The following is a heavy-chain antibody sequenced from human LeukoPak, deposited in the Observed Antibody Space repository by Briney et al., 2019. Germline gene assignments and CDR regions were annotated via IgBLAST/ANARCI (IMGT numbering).Heavy chain of an antibody. CDR1: GFTVSSNY. J-gene: IGHJ4*02. Sequence: GGSLRLSCAASGFTVSSNYMSWVCQAPGKGLEWVSVIYSGGSTYYADSVKGRFTISRDNSKNTLYLQMNSLRAEDTAVYYCARVYGDRIFDYWGQGTLVTVSS. V-gene: IGHV3-53*01. D-gene: IGHD4-17*01. CDR3: ARVYGDRIFDY. CDR2: IYSGGST.